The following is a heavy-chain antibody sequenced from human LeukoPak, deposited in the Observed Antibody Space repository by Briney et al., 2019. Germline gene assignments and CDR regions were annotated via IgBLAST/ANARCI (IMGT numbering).Heavy chain of an antibody. CDR2: IYSDGST. CDR1: GFTVSSKY. CDR3: ASHGGIYLPFDY. V-gene: IGHV3-53*01. J-gene: IGHJ4*02. Sequence: GGSLRLSCAASGFTVSSKYMSWVRQAPGKGLEWVSVIYSDGSTYYADSVKGRFTISRDNSKNTLYLQMNSLRAEDTVVYYCASHGGIYLPFDYWGQGTLVTVSS. D-gene: IGHD1-26*01.